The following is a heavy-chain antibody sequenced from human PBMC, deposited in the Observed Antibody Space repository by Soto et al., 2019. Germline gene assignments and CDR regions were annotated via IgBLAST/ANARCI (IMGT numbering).Heavy chain of an antibody. CDR1: GGTFSSYT. J-gene: IGHJ6*02. CDR3: ARDWMYYYGMDV. CDR2: IIPILGIA. Sequence: QVQLVQSGAEVKKPGSSVKVSCKASGGTFSSYTISWVRQAPGQGLEWMGRIIPILGIANYAQKCQGRVTITADKSTSTAYMELSSLRSEDTAVYYCARDWMYYYGMDVWGQGTTVTVSS. V-gene: IGHV1-69*08. D-gene: IGHD2-2*03.